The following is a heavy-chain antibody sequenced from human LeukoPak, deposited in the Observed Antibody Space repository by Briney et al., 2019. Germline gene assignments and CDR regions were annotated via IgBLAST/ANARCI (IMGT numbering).Heavy chain of an antibody. CDR3: ARGIPPSLRYFDWPFDY. D-gene: IGHD3-9*01. Sequence: GASVKVSCKASGYTFTGYYMHWVRQAPGQGLKWMGWINPNSGGTNYAQKFQGRVTMTRDTSISTAYMELSRLRSDDTAVYYCARGIPPSLRYFDWPFDYWGQGTLVTVSS. J-gene: IGHJ4*02. CDR1: GYTFTGYY. V-gene: IGHV1-2*02. CDR2: INPNSGGT.